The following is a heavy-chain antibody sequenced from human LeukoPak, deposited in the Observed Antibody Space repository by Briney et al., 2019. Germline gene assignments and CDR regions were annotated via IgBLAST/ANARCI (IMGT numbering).Heavy chain of an antibody. CDR1: GGSINSSSYY. CDR2: IDYSGST. V-gene: IGHV4-39*07. D-gene: IGHD4-17*01. Sequence: SETLSLTCTVSGGSINSSSYYWGWIRQPPGKGLEWIGSIDYSGSTYYKPSLKSRVTISVDTSKNQFSLKLNSVTAADTAVYYCARDDYGDYTRRFDPWGQGTLVTVSS. CDR3: ARDDYGDYTRRFDP. J-gene: IGHJ5*02.